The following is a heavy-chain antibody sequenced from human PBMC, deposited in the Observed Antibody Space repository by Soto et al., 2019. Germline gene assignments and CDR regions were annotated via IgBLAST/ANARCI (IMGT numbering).Heavy chain of an antibody. CDR2: ITDSGEST. CDR3: VKGGASYTSCWYAN. CDR1: GFTFSNYA. D-gene: IGHD6-13*01. V-gene: IGHV3-23*01. J-gene: IGHJ4*02. Sequence: DVRVLESGGGWVQPGGSLTLSSVASGFTFSNYAMHWVRQAPGKGLEWVSTITDSGESTLYFDSVRGRFTIARDNSKDTLYLQMTSLRVEDTALYHCVKGGASYTSCWYANWGQGILVTVSS.